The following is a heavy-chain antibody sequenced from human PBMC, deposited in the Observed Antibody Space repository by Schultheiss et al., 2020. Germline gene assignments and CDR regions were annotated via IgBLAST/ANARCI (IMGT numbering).Heavy chain of an antibody. CDR1: GFIFSSYW. CDR3: ASGPNRRYCSGGMCYDVGDAFEI. CDR2: INTDGSSP. D-gene: IGHD2-15*01. V-gene: IGHV3-74*01. J-gene: IGHJ3*02. Sequence: GGSLRLSCAASGFIFSSYWMHWVRQAPGKGLVWVSRINTDGSSPAYADSVKGRFTISRDNAKNTLYLQMNSLRAEDTAVYYCASGPNRRYCSGGMCYDVGDAFEIWGQGTMVTVSS.